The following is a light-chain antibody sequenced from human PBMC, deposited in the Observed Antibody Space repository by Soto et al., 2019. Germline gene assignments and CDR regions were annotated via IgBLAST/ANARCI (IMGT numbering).Light chain of an antibody. V-gene: IGKV1-5*03. CDR3: QHYNSYSEA. CDR2: KAT. Sequence: DIHMTKYPSTLSGSVGDRVTITCRASQTISSWLAWYQQKPGKAPKLLIYKATTLKSGVPSRFSGSGSGTEFTLTISSLQPDDFATYYCQHYNSYSEAFGQGTKVDIK. CDR1: QTISSW. J-gene: IGKJ1*01.